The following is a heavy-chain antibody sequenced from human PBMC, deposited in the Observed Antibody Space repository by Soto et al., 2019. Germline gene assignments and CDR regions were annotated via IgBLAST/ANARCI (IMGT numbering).Heavy chain of an antibody. V-gene: IGHV4-59*01. CDR1: GGSISSYF. J-gene: IGHJ6*02. CDR2: IYHGGST. D-gene: IGHD2-2*01. Sequence: QVQLQESGPGLVKPSETLSLTCTVSGGSISSYFWRWLRQSPESGLEWIGYIYHGGSTEYTPSLESRVTISFQSYRMPCFQNLTSVTAADVAVYCCAGDQKMDRDTVVLPPGATLYYYYGMDVWGQGMTVTVSS. CDR3: AGDQKMDRDTVVLPPGATLYYYYGMDV.